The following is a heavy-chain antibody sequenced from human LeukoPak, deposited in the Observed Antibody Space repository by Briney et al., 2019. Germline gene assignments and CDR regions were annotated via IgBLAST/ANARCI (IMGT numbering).Heavy chain of an antibody. J-gene: IGHJ4*02. CDR1: GGSISSSSYY. CDR2: IYYSGST. CDR3: ARHLRVYSSSRSRGIEPFDY. V-gene: IGHV4-39*01. D-gene: IGHD6-13*01. Sequence: SETLSLTCTVSGGSISSSSYYWGWIRQPPGKGLEWIGSIYYSGSTYYNPSLKSRVTISVDTSKNQFSLKLSSVTAADTAVYYCARHLRVYSSSRSRGIEPFDYWGQGTLVTVSS.